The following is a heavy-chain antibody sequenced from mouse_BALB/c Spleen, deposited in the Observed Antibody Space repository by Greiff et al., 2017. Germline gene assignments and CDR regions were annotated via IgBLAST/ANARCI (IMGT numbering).Heavy chain of an antibody. CDR2: ISSGGSYT. D-gene: IGHD2-1*01. CDR1: GFTFSSYA. CDR3: ARGDGNYPFDY. Sequence: EVNLVESGGGLVKPGGSLKLSCAASGFTFSSYAMSWVRQSPEKRLEWVAEISSGGSYTYYPDTVTGRFTISRDNAKNTLYLEMSSLRSEDTAMYYCARGDGNYPFDYWGQGTTLTVSS. V-gene: IGHV5-9-4*01. J-gene: IGHJ2*01.